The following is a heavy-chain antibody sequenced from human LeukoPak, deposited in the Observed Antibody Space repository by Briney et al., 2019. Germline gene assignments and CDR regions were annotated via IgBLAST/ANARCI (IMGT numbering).Heavy chain of an antibody. CDR1: GGSISTNTHY. CDR3: ARDVSPSLQVNYMDV. Sequence: SETLSLTCAVSGGSISTNTHYWGWVRQPPGKGLEWIGSIYYSGSTYYNPSLKSRVTISVDTSRNPFSVKLTSVTAADTAVYYCARDVSPSLQVNYMDVWGKGTTVTISS. J-gene: IGHJ6*03. CDR2: IYYSGST. D-gene: IGHD2-21*01. V-gene: IGHV4-39*07.